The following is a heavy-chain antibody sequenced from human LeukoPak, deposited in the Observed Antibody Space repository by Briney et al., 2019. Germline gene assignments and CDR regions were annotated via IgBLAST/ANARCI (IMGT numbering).Heavy chain of an antibody. CDR2: IFHSGTA. V-gene: IGHV4-38-2*02. CDR1: GSSITSGYY. J-gene: IGHJ3*02. D-gene: IGHD6-13*01. CDR3: ARIVLKEQHLINAFDI. Sequence: SETLSLTCTVSGSSITSGYYWGWIRQPPGKGLEWVANIFHSGTAYYNPSLKSRVTISVDTSKNQFSLKLSSVTAADTAVYYCARIVLKEQHLINAFDIWGQGTMVTVSS.